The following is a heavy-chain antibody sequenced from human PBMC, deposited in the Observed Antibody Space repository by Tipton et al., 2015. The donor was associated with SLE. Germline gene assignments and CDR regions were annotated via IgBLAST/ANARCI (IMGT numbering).Heavy chain of an antibody. CDR2: IYPFGNT. J-gene: IGHJ3*02. CDR1: GDSITSGSYY. V-gene: IGHV4-61*02. D-gene: IGHD2-2*03. Sequence: TLSLTCTVSGDSITSGSYYWTWIRQPAGKGLEWIGRIYPFGNTIYNPSLKSRATMSIDASKNQFSLTLNSVTAADTAVYYCVRRKIGFYVFESWGQGTMVTVSA. CDR3: VRRKIGFYVFES.